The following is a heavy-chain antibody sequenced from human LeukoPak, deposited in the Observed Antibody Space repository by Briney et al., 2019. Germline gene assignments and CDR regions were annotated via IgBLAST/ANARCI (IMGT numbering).Heavy chain of an antibody. D-gene: IGHD6-19*01. V-gene: IGHV4-4*09. CDR1: GXSMSSNY. Sequence: SETLSLTCNVSGXSMSSNYWSWIRQPPGKGQEWIGYIYHSGNTNYSPSLESRVTMSVDESKNQFSLRVHFVSAADTAVYYCASTRRAAVAGRFDSWGQGTLVTVSS. J-gene: IGHJ4*02. CDR2: IYHSGNT. CDR3: ASTRRAAVAGRFDS.